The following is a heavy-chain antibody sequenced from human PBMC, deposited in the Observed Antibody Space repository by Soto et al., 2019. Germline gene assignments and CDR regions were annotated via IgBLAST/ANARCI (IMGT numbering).Heavy chain of an antibody. J-gene: IGHJ3*02. V-gene: IGHV3-21*01. CDR1: GFTFSSYA. CDR3: ARAPRRNYGVPPTSPI. D-gene: IGHD4-17*01. CDR2: ISSSGSYI. Sequence: GGSLRLSCAASGFTFSSYAMSWVRQAPGKGLEWVSSISSSGSYIHYADSVKGRFTISRDNAKNSLYLQMNSLRAEDTAVYYCARAPRRNYGVPPTSPIWGQGTMVTVSS.